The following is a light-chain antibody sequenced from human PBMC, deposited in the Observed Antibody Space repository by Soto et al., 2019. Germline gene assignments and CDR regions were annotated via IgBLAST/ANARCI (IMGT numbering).Light chain of an antibody. CDR1: SSDVGAYDY. Sequence: QSVLTQPPSASGSPGQSVTISCTVTSSDVGAYDYVSWYQQHPGKAPKLMIYEINKRPSGVPDRFSGSKSGNTASLTVSGLQAEDEADYYCSSFAGSNNFPYVFGTGTKVTV. V-gene: IGLV2-8*01. CDR3: SSFAGSNNFPYV. J-gene: IGLJ1*01. CDR2: EIN.